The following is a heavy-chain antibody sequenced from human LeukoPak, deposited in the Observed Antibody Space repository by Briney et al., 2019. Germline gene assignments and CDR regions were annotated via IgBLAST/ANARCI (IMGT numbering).Heavy chain of an antibody. D-gene: IGHD2-15*01. J-gene: IGHJ5*02. CDR2: INTNTGNP. Sequence: ASVKVSCKASGYTFTSYAMNWVRQAPGQGLEWMGWINTNTGNPTYAQGFTGRFVFSLDTSVSTAYLQISSLKAEDTAVYYCARVSPVVVVAATGVWFDPWGQGTLVTVSS. CDR1: GYTFTSYA. CDR3: ARVSPVVVVAATGVWFDP. V-gene: IGHV7-4-1*02.